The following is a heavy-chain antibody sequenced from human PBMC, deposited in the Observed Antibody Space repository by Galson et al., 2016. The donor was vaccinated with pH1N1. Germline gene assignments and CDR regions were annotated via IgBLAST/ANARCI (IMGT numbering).Heavy chain of an antibody. Sequence: SVKVSCKASGYTFTSYAIHWVRQAPGQRLEWMGWINTGSGYTKYSQKFHDRITITKDTSASTVYLELSSLRSDDTAVYYCARDRPSPLVGYVFDVWGQGTMVTVFS. J-gene: IGHJ3*01. D-gene: IGHD2-2*01. CDR1: GYTFTSYA. CDR2: INTGSGYT. V-gene: IGHV1-3*04. CDR3: ARDRPSPLVGYVFDV.